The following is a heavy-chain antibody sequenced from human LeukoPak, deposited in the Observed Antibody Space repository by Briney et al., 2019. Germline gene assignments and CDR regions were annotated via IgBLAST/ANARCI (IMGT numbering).Heavy chain of an antibody. D-gene: IGHD5-12*01. V-gene: IGHV1-18*01. Sequence: EASVKASCKASGYTFTSYGISWVRQAPGQGLEWMGWISAYNGNTNYAQKLQGRVTMTTDTSTSTAYMELRSLRSDDTAVYYCARDGNSGYDYLGSHFDYWGQGTLVTVSS. CDR3: ARDGNSGYDYLGSHFDY. CDR2: ISAYNGNT. CDR1: GYTFTSYG. J-gene: IGHJ4*02.